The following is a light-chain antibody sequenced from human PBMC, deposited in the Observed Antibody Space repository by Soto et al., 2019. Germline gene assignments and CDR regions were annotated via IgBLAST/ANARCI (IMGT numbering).Light chain of an antibody. Sequence: QSVLTQPASVSGSPGQSITISCTGTVSDVGGYDSVSWYQQHPRRAPKLIIYGVNNRPSGVSNRFSASKSADTASLTISGLQAEDEANYSCCTDRTSTRFVFGTGTKVTVL. CDR2: GVN. J-gene: IGLJ1*01. V-gene: IGLV2-14*03. CDR1: VSDVGGYDS. CDR3: CTDRTSTRFV.